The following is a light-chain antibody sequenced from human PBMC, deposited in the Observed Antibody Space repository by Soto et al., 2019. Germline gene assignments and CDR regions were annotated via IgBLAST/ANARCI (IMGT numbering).Light chain of an antibody. CDR1: SSNIGNNY. CDR3: GTWDSSLSAVV. J-gene: IGLJ2*01. V-gene: IGLV1-51*01. CDR2: DNN. Sequence: QSVLTQPPSVSAAPGQMVTISCSGSSSNIGNNYVSWYQQLPGTAPKLLIYDNNKRPSGILDRFSGPKSGTSATLGITGLQTGDEADYYCGTWDSSLSAVVFGGGTKVTVL.